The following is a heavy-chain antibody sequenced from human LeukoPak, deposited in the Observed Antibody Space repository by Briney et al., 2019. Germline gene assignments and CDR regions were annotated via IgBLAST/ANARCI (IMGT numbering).Heavy chain of an antibody. CDR2: IYTSGST. V-gene: IGHV4-61*02. J-gene: IGHJ4*02. D-gene: IGHD2-2*03. CDR3: ARGVGIVVVPAATYFDY. Sequence: SETLSLTCTVSGGSISSGSYYWSWIRQPAGKGLEWIGRIYTSGSTNYNPSLKSRVTISVDTSKNQFSLKLSSVIAADTAVYYCARGVGIVVVPAATYFDYWGQGTLVTVSS. CDR1: GGSISSGSYY.